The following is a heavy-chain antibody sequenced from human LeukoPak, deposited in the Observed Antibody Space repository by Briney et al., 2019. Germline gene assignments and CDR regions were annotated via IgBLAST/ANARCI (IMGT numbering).Heavy chain of an antibody. CDR3: ARGLDYYDSSGYYYDY. J-gene: IGHJ4*02. CDR1: GFTFSSYA. D-gene: IGHD3-22*01. Sequence: RPGGSLRLSCAASGFTFSSYAMHWVRQAPGKGLEWVAVISYDGSNKYYADSVKGRFTISRDNSKNTLYLQMNSLRAEDTAVYYCARGLDYYDSSGYYYDYWGQGTLVTVSS. CDR2: ISYDGSNK. V-gene: IGHV3-30*04.